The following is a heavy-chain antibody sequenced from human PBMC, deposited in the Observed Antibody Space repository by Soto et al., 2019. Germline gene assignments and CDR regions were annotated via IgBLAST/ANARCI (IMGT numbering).Heavy chain of an antibody. CDR1: GYTFTSYG. J-gene: IGHJ6*03. Sequence: ASVKVTCKASGYTFTSYGISWVRQAPGQGLEWMGWISAYNGNTNYAQKLQGRVTMTTDTSTSTAYMELRSLRSDDTAVYYCARDASYGDYYYYYYMDVWGKGTTVTVSS. V-gene: IGHV1-18*01. CDR2: ISAYNGNT. CDR3: ARDASYGDYYYYYYMDV. D-gene: IGHD4-17*01.